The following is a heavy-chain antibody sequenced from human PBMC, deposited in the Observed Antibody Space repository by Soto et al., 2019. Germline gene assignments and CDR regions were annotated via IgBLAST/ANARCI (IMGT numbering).Heavy chain of an antibody. CDR1: GFTFSSYA. CDR3: AKVVWDSNYAPGPQNTYYYYGMDV. D-gene: IGHD4-4*01. J-gene: IGHJ6*02. CDR2: ISGSGGST. Sequence: GGSLRLSCAASGFTFSSYAMSWVRQAPGKGLEWVSAISGSGGSTYYADSVKGRFTISRDNSKNTLYLQMNSLRAEDTAVYYCAKVVWDSNYAPGPQNTYYYYGMDVWGQGTTVTVSS. V-gene: IGHV3-23*01.